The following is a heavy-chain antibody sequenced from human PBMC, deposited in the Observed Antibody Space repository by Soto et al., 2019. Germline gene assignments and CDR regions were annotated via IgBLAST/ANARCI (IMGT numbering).Heavy chain of an antibody. V-gene: IGHV3-9*01. D-gene: IGHD3-9*01. J-gene: IGHJ4*02. CDR2: ISWNSGSI. Sequence: GGSLRLSCAASGFTFDDYAMHWVRQAPGKGLEWVSGISWNSGSIGYAYSVKGRFTISRDNAKNSLYLKMNSLRAEDTALYYCAKDISQYYDILTGLYRPVYDHYFDDWGQGTLVTVSS. CDR3: AKDISQYYDILTGLYRPVYDHYFDD. CDR1: GFTFDDYA.